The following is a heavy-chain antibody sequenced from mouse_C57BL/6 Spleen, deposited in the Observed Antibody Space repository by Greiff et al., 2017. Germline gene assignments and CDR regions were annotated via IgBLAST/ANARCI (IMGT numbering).Heavy chain of an antibody. V-gene: IGHV7-4*01. Sequence: EVKLMESGGGLVQPGASLRLSCAASGFTFTDYYMSWVRQPPGKAPEWLAVIRNKANGYTTEYTASVKGRFTISRDNSQNILDLQMNTLRAEDSATYYCVKTVHIYDIGAMDYWGQGTTVTVSS. J-gene: IGHJ4*01. CDR2: IRNKANGYTT. D-gene: IGHD1-1*01. CDR3: VKTVHIYDIGAMDY. CDR1: GFTFTDYY.